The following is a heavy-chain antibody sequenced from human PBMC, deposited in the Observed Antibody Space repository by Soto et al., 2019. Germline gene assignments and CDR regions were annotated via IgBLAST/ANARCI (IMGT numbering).Heavy chain of an antibody. D-gene: IGHD6-19*01. CDR1: GYTFTGYY. V-gene: IGHV1-2*04. Sequence: GASVKVSCKASGYTFTGYYMHWVRQAPGQGLEWMGWINPNSGGTNYAQKFQGWVTMTRDTSISTAYMELSRLRSDDTAVYYCARDRRAVAGPGGPYYYYYYGMDVWGQGTTVTVSS. CDR2: INPNSGGT. J-gene: IGHJ6*02. CDR3: ARDRRAVAGPGGPYYYYYYGMDV.